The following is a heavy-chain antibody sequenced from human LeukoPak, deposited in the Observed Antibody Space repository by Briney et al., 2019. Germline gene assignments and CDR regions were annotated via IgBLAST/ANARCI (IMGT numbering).Heavy chain of an antibody. CDR3: ARSPLEYDFWSGRHYYFDY. Sequence: SETLSLTCTVSGGSISSGNYFWSWIQQPAGKGLEWIGRIYTSGSTNYNPSLKSRVTISVDTSKNQFSLKLSSVTAADTAVYYCARSPLEYDFWSGRHYYFDYWGQGTLVTVSS. D-gene: IGHD3-3*01. CDR2: IYTSGST. J-gene: IGHJ4*02. V-gene: IGHV4-61*02. CDR1: GGSISSGNYF.